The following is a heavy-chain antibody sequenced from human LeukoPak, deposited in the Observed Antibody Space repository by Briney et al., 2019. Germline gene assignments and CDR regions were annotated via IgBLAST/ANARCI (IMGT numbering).Heavy chain of an antibody. CDR1: DYSISSGYY. CDR3: ARLSGIYCDRGSCFNCFDS. J-gene: IGHJ5*01. D-gene: IGHD2-15*01. V-gene: IGHV4-38-2*01. Sequence: SETLSLTCAVSDYSISSGYYWGWIRQPPGKGLERIGNIYHGGNTYYTPSLKIRVTLSVDTSKNQFSLRLTSVTAADTAVYYCARLSGIYCDRGSCFNCFDSWGQGTLVTVSS. CDR2: IYHGGNT.